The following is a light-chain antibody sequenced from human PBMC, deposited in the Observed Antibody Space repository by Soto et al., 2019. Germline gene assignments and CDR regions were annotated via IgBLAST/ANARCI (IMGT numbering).Light chain of an antibody. J-gene: IGKJ1*01. V-gene: IGKV1-5*03. CDR2: KAS. Sequence: DIQMTQSPSTLSASVGDRVTITCRASQSISSWLAWYQQKPGKAPKLLIYKASTLKSGVPSRFSGSGSGKEFTLTISSLQPDDFATYYCQQYNSYSGRFGQGTKVDIK. CDR3: QQYNSYSGR. CDR1: QSISSW.